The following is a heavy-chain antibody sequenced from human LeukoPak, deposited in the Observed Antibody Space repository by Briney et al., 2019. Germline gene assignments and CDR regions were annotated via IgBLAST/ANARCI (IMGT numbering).Heavy chain of an antibody. CDR3: AKDTGYCGGDCYSY. V-gene: IGHV3-30*18. CDR1: GFTFSSYG. Sequence: AGGSLRLSCAASGFTFSSYGMHWVRQAPGKGLEWVAVISYDGSNKYYADSVKGRFTISRDNSKNTLYLQMNSLRAEDTAVYYCAKDTGYCGGDCYSYWGQGTLVTVSS. J-gene: IGHJ4*02. D-gene: IGHD2-21*02. CDR2: ISYDGSNK.